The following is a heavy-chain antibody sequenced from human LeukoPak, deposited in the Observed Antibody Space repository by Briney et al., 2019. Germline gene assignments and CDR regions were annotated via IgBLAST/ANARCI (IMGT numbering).Heavy chain of an antibody. CDR1: GYSISSGGYY. CDR3: ARAFLGYCSSTSCPGEWFDP. Sequence: SETLSLTCTVSGYSISSGGYYWSWIRQPPGKGLEWIGYIYHSGSTYYNPSLKSRVTISVDRSKNQFSLKLSSVTAADTAVYYCARAFLGYCSSTSCPGEWFDPWGQGTLVTVSS. D-gene: IGHD2-2*01. V-gene: IGHV4-30-2*01. J-gene: IGHJ5*02. CDR2: IYHSGST.